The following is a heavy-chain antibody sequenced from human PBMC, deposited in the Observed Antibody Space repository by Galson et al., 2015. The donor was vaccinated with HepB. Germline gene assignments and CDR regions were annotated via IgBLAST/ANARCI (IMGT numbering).Heavy chain of an antibody. D-gene: IGHD6-6*01. V-gene: IGHV3-30*04. CDR2: ISYDGRNK. CDR3: ARGRSSIEARPLDY. J-gene: IGHJ4*02. Sequence: SLRLSCAASEFTFSIYALHWVRQAPGKGLEWVASISYDGRNKYYADSVKGRFTISRDNSKDTLYVQMNSLRPEDTAVYYCARGRSSIEARPLDYWGQGSLVTVSS. CDR1: EFTFSIYA.